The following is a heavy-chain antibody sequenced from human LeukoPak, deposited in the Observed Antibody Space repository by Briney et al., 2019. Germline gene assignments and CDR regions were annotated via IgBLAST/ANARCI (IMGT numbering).Heavy chain of an antibody. D-gene: IGHD2-15*01. J-gene: IGHJ4*02. CDR2: IYSSGTT. Sequence: PSETLSLTCTVSGGSISSYYWSWIRQPAGKGLEWIGRIYSSGTTNYNPSLKSRVTMSVDTSKNQLSLKLSSVTAADTAVYYCAGGYCGGGSCRTFYFDYWGQGALVTVSS. V-gene: IGHV4-4*07. CDR3: AGGYCGGGSCRTFYFDY. CDR1: GGSISSYY.